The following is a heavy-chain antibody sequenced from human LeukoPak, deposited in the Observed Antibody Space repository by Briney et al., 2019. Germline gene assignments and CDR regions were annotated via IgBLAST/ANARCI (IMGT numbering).Heavy chain of an antibody. CDR2: IIPIFGTA. D-gene: IGHD2-21*01. CDR1: GGTFSSYA. CDR3: AKDLIVVQPVSLDY. J-gene: IGHJ4*02. Sequence: SVKVSCKASGGTFSSYAISWVRQAPGQGLEWMGGIIPIFGTANYAQKFQGRVTITADESTSTAYMELSSLRSEDTAVYYCAKDLIVVQPVSLDYWGQGTLVTVSS. V-gene: IGHV1-69*13.